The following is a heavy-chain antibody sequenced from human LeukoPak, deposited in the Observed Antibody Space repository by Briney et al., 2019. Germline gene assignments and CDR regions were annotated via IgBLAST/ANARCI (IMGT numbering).Heavy chain of an antibody. J-gene: IGHJ5*01. CDR3: ARVAVSGPTGWFDS. V-gene: IGHV3-21*01. CDR2: ISSSSSYI. Sequence: KPGGSLRLSCAASGFTFSSYSMNWVRQAPGKGLEWVSSISSSSSYIYYADSVKGRFTISRNNVDNVVYLEMNSLGAEDTATYYCARVAVSGPTGWFDSWGQGTLVIVSS. CDR1: GFTFSSYS. D-gene: IGHD2-8*02.